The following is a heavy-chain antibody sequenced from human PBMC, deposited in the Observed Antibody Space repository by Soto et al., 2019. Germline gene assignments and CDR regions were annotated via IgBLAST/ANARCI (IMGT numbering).Heavy chain of an antibody. CDR2: IYYSGST. J-gene: IGHJ4*02. D-gene: IGHD5-18*01. CDR3: ARSGYSYGPNPLLY. V-gene: IGHV4-31*03. CDR1: GGSISSGGYY. Sequence: SETLSLTCTVSGGSISSGGYYWCWIRQHPGKGLEWIGYIYYSGSTYYNPSLKSRVTISVDTSKNQFSLKLSSVTAADTAVYYCARSGYSYGPNPLLYWGQGTLVTVS.